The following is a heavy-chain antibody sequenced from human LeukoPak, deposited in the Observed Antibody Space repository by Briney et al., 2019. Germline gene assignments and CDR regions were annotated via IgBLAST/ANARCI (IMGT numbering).Heavy chain of an antibody. J-gene: IGHJ4*02. D-gene: IGHD3-10*01. CDR1: GFTLSSFG. CDR2: ISDDGSNR. Sequence: GGSLRLSCTASGFTLSSFGMHWVRQAPGKGLEWVAVISDDGSNRYYADSVKGRFSISRDDSKNTLYLQMNSLRAEDTAVYYCVKDRAGTYFDYWGQGTLVTVSS. V-gene: IGHV3-30*18. CDR3: VKDRAGTYFDY.